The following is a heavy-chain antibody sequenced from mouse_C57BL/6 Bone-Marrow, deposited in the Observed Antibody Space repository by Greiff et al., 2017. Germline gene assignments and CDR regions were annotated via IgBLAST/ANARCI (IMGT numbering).Heavy chain of an antibody. V-gene: IGHV1-52*01. CDR3: ARWGYYGSSGWFAY. CDR2: IDPSDSET. Sequence: QVQLQQPGAELVRPGSSVKLSCKASGYTFTSYWMHWVKQRPIQGLEWIGNIDPSDSETHYNQKFKDKATLTVDNSSSTAYMQLSSLTSEDSAVYYCARWGYYGSSGWFAYWGQGTLVTVSA. CDR1: GYTFTSYW. D-gene: IGHD1-1*01. J-gene: IGHJ3*01.